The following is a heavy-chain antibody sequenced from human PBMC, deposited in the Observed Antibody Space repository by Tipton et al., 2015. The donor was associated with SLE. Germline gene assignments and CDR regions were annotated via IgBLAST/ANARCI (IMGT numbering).Heavy chain of an antibody. Sequence: TLSLTCTVSGGSIGSYYWSWIRQPPGKGLEWIGYIYYSGSTNYNPSLKRRVTMSIDTSKNQFSLKLSSVTAADTAVYYCARVTLRYGSGSYYYFDYWGQGTLVTVSS. J-gene: IGHJ4*02. V-gene: IGHV4-59*01. CDR3: ARVTLRYGSGSYYYFDY. CDR1: GGSIGSYY. CDR2: IYYSGST. D-gene: IGHD3-10*01.